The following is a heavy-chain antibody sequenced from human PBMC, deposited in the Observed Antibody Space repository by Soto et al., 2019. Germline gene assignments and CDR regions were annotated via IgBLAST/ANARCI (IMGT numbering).Heavy chain of an antibody. D-gene: IGHD2-8*01. CDR2: ISAYNGNT. V-gene: IGHV1-18*01. J-gene: IGHJ5*02. CDR1: GYTFTSYG. Sequence: ASVKVSCKASGYTFTSYGISWVRRALGQGLEWMGWISAYNGNTNYAQKLQGRVTMTTDTSTSTAYMELRSLRSDDTAVYYCARDGLRAGYCTNGVCYSSDWFDPWGQGTLVTGSS. CDR3: ARDGLRAGYCTNGVCYSSDWFDP.